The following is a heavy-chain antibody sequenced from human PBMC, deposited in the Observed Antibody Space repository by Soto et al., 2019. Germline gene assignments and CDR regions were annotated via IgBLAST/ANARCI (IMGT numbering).Heavy chain of an antibody. CDR1: GFTVSSNY. V-gene: IGHV3-53*01. Sequence: TGGSLRLSCAASGFTVSSNYMSWVRQAPGKGLEWVSVIYSGGSTYYADSVKGRFTISRDNSKNTLYLQMNSLRAEDTAVYYCAKVKSTIFGVVISPFDYWGQGTLVTVSS. D-gene: IGHD3-3*01. J-gene: IGHJ4*02. CDR2: IYSGGST. CDR3: AKVKSTIFGVVISPFDY.